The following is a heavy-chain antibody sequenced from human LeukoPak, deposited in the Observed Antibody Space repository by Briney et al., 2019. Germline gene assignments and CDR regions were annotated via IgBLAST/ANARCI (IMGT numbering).Heavy chain of an antibody. J-gene: IGHJ4*02. CDR3: ARDSITIFGVVIIDDY. D-gene: IGHD3-3*01. CDR1: GFTFSSYS. V-gene: IGHV3-21*01. CDR2: ISSSSSYI. Sequence: GGSLRLSCAAFGFTFSSYSMNWVRQAPGKGLEWVSSISSSSSYIYYADSVKGRFTISRDNAKNSLYLQMNSLRAEDTAVYYCARDSITIFGVVIIDDYWGQGTLVTVSS.